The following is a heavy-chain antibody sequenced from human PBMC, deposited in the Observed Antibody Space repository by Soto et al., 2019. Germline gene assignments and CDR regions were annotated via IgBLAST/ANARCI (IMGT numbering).Heavy chain of an antibody. CDR1: GFTFSGSA. D-gene: IGHD3-3*01. J-gene: IGHJ6*03. CDR2: IRRKANSYAT. CDR3: TARFYHFWSGYSRGFQYSMDV. Sequence: EVQLVESGGGLVQPGGSLKLSCAASGFTFSGSAMHWVRQASGNGLEWVGRIRRKANSYATAYAASVKGRFTISRNDSKNTTYLQMNSLQTEDTAVYYCTARFYHFWSGYSRGFQYSMDVWGKGTMVTVSS. V-gene: IGHV3-73*01.